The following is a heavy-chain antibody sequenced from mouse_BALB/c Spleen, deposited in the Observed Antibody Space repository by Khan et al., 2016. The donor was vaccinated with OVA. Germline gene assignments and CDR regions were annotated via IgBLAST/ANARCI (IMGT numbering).Heavy chain of an antibody. CDR3: ARGWGGDRFLY. V-gene: IGHV1S137*01. CDR2: ISTYYGDA. J-gene: IGHJ3*01. CDR1: GYTFTDFT. Sequence: VQLQQSGAELVRPGVSVKISCKGSGYTFTDFTMHWVKQSHAMSLEWIGVISTYYGDANYNQKFKDKATMTVDKSSNTAYMDLARLTSEDSAIYYGARGWGGDRFLYWGQGTLVTVSA. D-gene: IGHD1-1*02.